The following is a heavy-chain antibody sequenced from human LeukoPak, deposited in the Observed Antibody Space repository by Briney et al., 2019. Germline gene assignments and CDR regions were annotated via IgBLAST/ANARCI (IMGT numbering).Heavy chain of an antibody. D-gene: IGHD3-10*01. CDR3: ARRSFGSASPLRMDV. CDR2: IYYSGST. J-gene: IGHJ6*02. V-gene: IGHV4-59*08. Sequence: PSETLSLTCSVSGVSIRSYYWSWIRQPPGQGLEWIGYIYYSGSTSYNPSLKSRLTIPVDRSKNQFSLKLSSVTAADTAVYYCARRSFGSASPLRMDVWGQGTTVTVSS. CDR1: GVSIRSYY.